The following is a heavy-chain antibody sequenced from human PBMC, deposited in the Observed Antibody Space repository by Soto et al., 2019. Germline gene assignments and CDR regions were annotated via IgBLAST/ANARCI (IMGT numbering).Heavy chain of an antibody. Sequence: QVQLVESGGGVVQPGRSLRLSCAASGFTFSSYAMHWVRQAPGKGLEWVAVISYDGSNKYYADSVKGRFTISRDNSKNTLYLQMNSLRAEDTAVYYCARPFSSGWYQAYYYGMDVWGQGTTVTVSS. CDR1: GFTFSSYA. V-gene: IGHV3-30-3*01. CDR3: ARPFSSGWYQAYYYGMDV. D-gene: IGHD6-19*01. CDR2: ISYDGSNK. J-gene: IGHJ6*02.